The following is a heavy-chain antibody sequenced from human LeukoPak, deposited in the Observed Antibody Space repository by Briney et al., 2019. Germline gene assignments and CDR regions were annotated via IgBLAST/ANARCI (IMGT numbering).Heavy chain of an antibody. D-gene: IGHD2-2*01. J-gene: IGHJ6*03. V-gene: IGHV4-34*01. CDR3: ARSWAYALGYYYYMDV. CDR2: INHSGST. CDR1: GGSFSGYY. Sequence: PSETLSLTCAVYGGSFSGYYWSWIRQPPGKGREWIGEINHSGSTNYNPSLKSRVTISVDTSKNQFSLKLSSVTAADTAVYYCARSWAYALGYYYYMDVCGKGTTVTVSS.